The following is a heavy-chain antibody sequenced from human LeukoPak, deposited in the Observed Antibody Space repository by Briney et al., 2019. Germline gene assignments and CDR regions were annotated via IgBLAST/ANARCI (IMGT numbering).Heavy chain of an antibody. CDR1: GGSISSSSYY. V-gene: IGHV4-39*01. CDR2: IYYSGST. J-gene: IGHJ4*02. Sequence: SETLSLTCTVSGGSISSSSYYWGWIRQPPGKGLEWIGSIYYSGSTYYNPSLKSRVTISVDTSKNQFSLKLSSVTAADTAVYYCARTYYYDSSGYLPRVSFDYWGQGTLVTVSS. D-gene: IGHD3-22*01. CDR3: ARTYYYDSSGYLPRVSFDY.